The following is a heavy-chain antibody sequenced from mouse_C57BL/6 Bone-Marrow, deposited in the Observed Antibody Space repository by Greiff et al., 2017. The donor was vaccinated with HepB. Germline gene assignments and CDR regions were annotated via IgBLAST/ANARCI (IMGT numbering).Heavy chain of an antibody. V-gene: IGHV5-12*01. J-gene: IGHJ3*01. D-gene: IGHD2-4*01. CDR2: ISNGGGST. CDR3: ARQGSTMITTDWLFAY. Sequence: EVMLVESGGGLVQPGGSLKLSCAASGFTFSDYYMYWVRQTPEKRLEWVAYISNGGGSTYYPDTVKGRFTISRDNAKNTLYLQMSRLKSEDTAMYYCARQGSTMITTDWLFAYWGQGTLVTVSA. CDR1: GFTFSDYY.